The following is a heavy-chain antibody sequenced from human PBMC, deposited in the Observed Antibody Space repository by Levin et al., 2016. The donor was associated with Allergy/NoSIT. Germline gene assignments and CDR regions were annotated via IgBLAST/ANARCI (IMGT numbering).Heavy chain of an antibody. Sequence: WIRQPPGKGLEWVAVISYDGSNKYYADSVKGRFTISRDNSKNTLYLQMNSLRAEDTAMYYCARAPGGRWQNAFDLWGQGTMVTVSS. J-gene: IGHJ3*01. CDR2: ISYDGSNK. CDR3: ARAPGGRWQNAFDL. V-gene: IGHV3-30*04. D-gene: IGHD5-24*01.